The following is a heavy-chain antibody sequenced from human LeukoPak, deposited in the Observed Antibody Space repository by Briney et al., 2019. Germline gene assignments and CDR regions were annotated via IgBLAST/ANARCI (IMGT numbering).Heavy chain of an antibody. CDR3: ARDSSGQQLVKFDY. V-gene: IGHV1-2*02. Sequence: GASVKVACKASGYTFTGYYMHWVRQAPGQGLEWMGWINPNSGGTNYAQKFQGRVTMTRDTSISTAYMELSRLRPDDTAVYYCARDSSGQQLVKFDYWGQGTLVTVSS. CDR2: INPNSGGT. CDR1: GYTFTGYY. J-gene: IGHJ4*02. D-gene: IGHD6-13*01.